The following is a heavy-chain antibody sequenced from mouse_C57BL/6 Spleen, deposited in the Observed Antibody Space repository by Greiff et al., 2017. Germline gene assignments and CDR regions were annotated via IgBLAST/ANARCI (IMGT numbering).Heavy chain of an antibody. Sequence: EVQGVESGGGLVKPGGSLKLSCAASGFTFSDYGMHWVRQAPEKGLEWVAYISSGSSTIYYADTVKGRFTIARDNAKNTLFLQMTSLRSEDTAMYYCARPIIATVVATRDYWGQGTSVTVSS. V-gene: IGHV5-17*01. J-gene: IGHJ4*01. CDR1: GFTFSDYG. CDR2: ISSGSSTI. D-gene: IGHD1-1*01. CDR3: ARPIIATVVATRDY.